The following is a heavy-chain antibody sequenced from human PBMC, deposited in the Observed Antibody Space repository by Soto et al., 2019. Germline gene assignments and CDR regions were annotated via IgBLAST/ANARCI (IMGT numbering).Heavy chain of an antibody. CDR1: GGTFSSYT. V-gene: IGHV1-69*02. J-gene: IGHJ6*03. CDR2: IIPILGIA. D-gene: IGHD6-6*01. CDR3: ARGPLVEGVYYYYYMDV. Sequence: SVKVSCKASGGTFSSYTISWVRQAPGQGLEWMGRIIPILGIANYAQKFQGRVTITADKSTSTAYMELSSLRSEDTAVYYCARGPLVEGVYYYYYMDVWGKGTTVTVSS.